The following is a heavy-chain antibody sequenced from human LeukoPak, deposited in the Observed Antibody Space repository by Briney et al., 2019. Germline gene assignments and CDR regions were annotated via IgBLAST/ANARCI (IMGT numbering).Heavy chain of an antibody. Sequence: GASVKVSCKASGGTFSSYAISWVRQAPGQGLEWMGRIIPILGIANYAQKFQGRVTITADKSTSTAYMELSSLRSEDTAVYYCARDWGSSGTGGYWGQGTLVTVSP. CDR2: IIPILGIA. CDR1: GGTFSSYA. D-gene: IGHD6-25*01. J-gene: IGHJ4*02. CDR3: ARDWGSSGTGGY. V-gene: IGHV1-69*04.